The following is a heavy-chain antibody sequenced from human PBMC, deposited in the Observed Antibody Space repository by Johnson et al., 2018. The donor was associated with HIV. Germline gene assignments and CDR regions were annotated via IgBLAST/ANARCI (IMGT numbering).Heavy chain of an antibody. D-gene: IGHD3-9*01. Sequence: QVQLVESGGGVVQPWMSLRLSCAASGFTFSSYGMHWVRQAPGKGLEWVAFIRYDGSNKYYADSVKGRFTISRDNSKNTLYLQMNSLRAEDTAVYYCAKDTIAGVKGDSLIWGQGTMVTVSS. J-gene: IGHJ3*02. CDR2: IRYDGSNK. V-gene: IGHV3-30*02. CDR3: AKDTIAGVKGDSLI. CDR1: GFTFSSYG.